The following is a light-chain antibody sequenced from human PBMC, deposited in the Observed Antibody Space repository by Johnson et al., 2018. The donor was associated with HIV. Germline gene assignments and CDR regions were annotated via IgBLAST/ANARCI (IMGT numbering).Light chain of an antibody. CDR3: GTWDSSLSAGV. Sequence: VLTQPPSVSAAPGQKVTISCSGSSSNIGNNYVSWFQHLPGTAPKLLIYENNKRPSGIPDRFSASKSGTSATLGITGLQTGDEADYYCGTWDSSLSAGVFGTVTKVTVL. V-gene: IGLV1-51*02. CDR2: ENN. J-gene: IGLJ1*01. CDR1: SSNIGNNY.